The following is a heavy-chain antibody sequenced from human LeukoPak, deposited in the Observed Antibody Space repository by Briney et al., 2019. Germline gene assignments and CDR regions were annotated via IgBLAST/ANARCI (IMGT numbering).Heavy chain of an antibody. CDR1: GGSISTSY. CDR2: IYYNGST. Sequence: PETLSLTCTVSGGSISTSYWSWIRQPPGKGLEWIGYIYYNGSTNYNPSLKSRVTISVDTYKKQFSLKLSSVTAADTAVYYCARHQYSSGWYYFDYWGQGTLVTVSS. CDR3: ARHQYSSGWYYFDY. V-gene: IGHV4-59*08. J-gene: IGHJ4*02. D-gene: IGHD6-19*01.